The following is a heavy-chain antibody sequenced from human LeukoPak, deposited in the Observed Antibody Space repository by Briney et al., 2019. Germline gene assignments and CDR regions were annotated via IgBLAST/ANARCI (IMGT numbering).Heavy chain of an antibody. CDR1: GYTLTELS. V-gene: IGHV1-24*01. Sequence: ASVKVSCKVSGYTLTELSMHWVRQAPGKGLEWMGGFDPEDGETIYAQKFQGRVTMTEDTSTDTAYMELSSLRSEDTAVYYCATELAITGTTVADYWGQGTLVTVSS. J-gene: IGHJ4*02. D-gene: IGHD1-20*01. CDR3: ATELAITGTTVADY. CDR2: FDPEDGET.